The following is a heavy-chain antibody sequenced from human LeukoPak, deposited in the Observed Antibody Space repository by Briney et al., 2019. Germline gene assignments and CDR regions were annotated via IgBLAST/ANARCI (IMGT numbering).Heavy chain of an antibody. CDR2: IVGSGLTT. J-gene: IGHJ4*02. Sequence: GGSLRLSCAGAEFTFSSYAMSWVRQAPGKGLEWVSAIVGSGLTTYYADSVKGRFTISRDNSKNTLYLQVSSLRAEDTAVYYCAKDSTIFGAKTHFDYWGQGTLVTVSS. V-gene: IGHV3-23*01. D-gene: IGHD3-3*01. CDR3: AKDSTIFGAKTHFDY. CDR1: EFTFSSYA.